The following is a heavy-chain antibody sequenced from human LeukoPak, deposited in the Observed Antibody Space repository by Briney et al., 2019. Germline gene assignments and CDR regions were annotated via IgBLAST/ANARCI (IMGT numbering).Heavy chain of an antibody. J-gene: IGHJ4*02. Sequence: GSLRLSCAASGFAFSNYGMHWVRQAPGKGLEWVAVIEYDGSNKYYAESVKGRFTISRDNSKNTLYLQMNSLRVEDTAVYYCAKDPERWGQGTLVTVSS. CDR3: AKDPER. V-gene: IGHV3-30*18. D-gene: IGHD1-14*01. CDR1: GFAFSNYG. CDR2: IEYDGSNK.